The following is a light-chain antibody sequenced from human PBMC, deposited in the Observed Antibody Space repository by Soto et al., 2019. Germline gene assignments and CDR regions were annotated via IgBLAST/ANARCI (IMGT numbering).Light chain of an antibody. CDR1: QSVSSGH. CDR3: QHYGSSPRT. Sequence: EIVLTQSPGTLSLSPGERATLSCRASQSVSSGHLAWYQQKPGQAPRLFMYGASNRATGIPDRFSGSGSGKDFTLSISRLEPEDFAVYYCQHYGSSPRTFGQGTKLEIK. J-gene: IGKJ2*01. CDR2: GAS. V-gene: IGKV3-20*01.